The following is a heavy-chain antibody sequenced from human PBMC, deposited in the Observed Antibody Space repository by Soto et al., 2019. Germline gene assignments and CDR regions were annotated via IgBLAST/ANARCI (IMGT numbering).Heavy chain of an antibody. Sequence: EVQLLESGGGLVQPGGSLRLSCAASGFTFSSYAMSWVRQAPGKGLEWVSAISGSGGSTYYADSVKGRFTISRDNSKNTLYLQMNSPRAEDTAVYYCAKVKESGDFWSSGIFDYWGQGTLVTVSS. D-gene: IGHD3-3*01. CDR1: GFTFSSYA. CDR2: ISGSGGST. V-gene: IGHV3-23*01. CDR3: AKVKESGDFWSSGIFDY. J-gene: IGHJ4*02.